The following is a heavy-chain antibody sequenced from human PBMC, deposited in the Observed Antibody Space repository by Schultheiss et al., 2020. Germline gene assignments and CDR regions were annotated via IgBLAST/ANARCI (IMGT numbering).Heavy chain of an antibody. J-gene: IGHJ6*03. CDR1: GGSISSSSYY. CDR2: IYYSGST. Sequence: SETLSLTCTVSGGSISSSSYYWGWIRQSPGKGLEWIGNIYYSGSTYYNPSLKSRVTISVDTSKNQFSLKLSSVTAADTAVYYCARIVGTTRDYYYYMDVWGKGTTDTVSS. V-gene: IGHV4-39*01. CDR3: ARIVGTTRDYYYYMDV. D-gene: IGHD1-26*01.